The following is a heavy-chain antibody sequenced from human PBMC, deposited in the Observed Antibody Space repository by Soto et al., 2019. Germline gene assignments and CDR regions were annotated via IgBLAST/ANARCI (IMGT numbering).Heavy chain of an antibody. J-gene: IGHJ6*02. CDR1: GGNIISYY. CDR3: VRQGFGALHGLVDV. V-gene: IGHV4-59*08. CDR2: IYYSGST. Sequence: PSVTKSLTCTVAGGNIISYYWRWIRKHTGKGLEWIGYIYYSGSTNYNASLKSRVTISVDTSTNQFSLKLISLKLNSVTAADTAVYYCVRQGFGALHGLVDVWGQGTTVTVSS. D-gene: IGHD3-10*01.